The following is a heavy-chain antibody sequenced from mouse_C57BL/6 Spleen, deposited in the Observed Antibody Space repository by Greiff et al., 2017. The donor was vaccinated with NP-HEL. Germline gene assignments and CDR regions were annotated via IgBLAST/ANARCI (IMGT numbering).Heavy chain of an antibody. CDR3: ARLGTDYYAMDY. CDR2: IYPGDGDT. D-gene: IGHD3-3*01. CDR1: GYAFSSYW. J-gene: IGHJ4*01. Sequence: VKLVESGAELVKPGASVKISCKASGYAFSSYWMNWVKQRPGKGLEWIGQIYPGDGDTNYNGKFKGKATLTADKSSSTAYMQLSSLTSEDSAVYFCARLGTDYYAMDYWGQGTSVTVSS. V-gene: IGHV1-80*01.